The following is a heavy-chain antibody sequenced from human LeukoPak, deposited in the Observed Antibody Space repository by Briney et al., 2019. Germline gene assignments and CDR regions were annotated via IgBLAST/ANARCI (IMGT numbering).Heavy chain of an antibody. CDR2: IRYDGTHQ. J-gene: IGHJ4*01. CDR1: GFNFSTYG. V-gene: IGHV3-30*02. Sequence: GGSLKLSCAASGFNFSTYGLLWVRQAPGKGLEWVAFIRYDGTHQYYADSVKGRFTISRDNSKNTLYLQMNSLRPGDTAVYYCAKILGGLLRDYLDYWGHGILVTVSS. D-gene: IGHD2-15*01. CDR3: AKILGGLLRDYLDY.